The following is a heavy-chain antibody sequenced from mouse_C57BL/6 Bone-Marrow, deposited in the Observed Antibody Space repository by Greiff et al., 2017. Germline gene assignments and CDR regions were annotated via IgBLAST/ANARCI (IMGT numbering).Heavy chain of an antibody. Sequence: VQLQESGAELARPGASVKLSCKASGYTFTSYGISWVKQRTGQGLEWIGEIYPRSGNTYYNEKFKGKATLTADKSSSTAYMELRSLTSEDSAVYVCAIAGLLRWFAYWGQGTLVTVSA. D-gene: IGHD2-3*01. CDR3: AIAGLLRWFAY. CDR1: GYTFTSYG. CDR2: IYPRSGNT. V-gene: IGHV1-81*01. J-gene: IGHJ3*01.